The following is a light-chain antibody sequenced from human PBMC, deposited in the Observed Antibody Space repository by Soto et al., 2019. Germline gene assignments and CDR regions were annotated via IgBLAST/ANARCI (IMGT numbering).Light chain of an antibody. Sequence: QSALTQPPSASGSPGQSVTISCTGTRSNVGGYNCVSWYQHHPGKAPKFMIYEVSKRPLGVPDRFSGSKSGNTASLTVSGLQAEDEADYYCSSYAGSNNLVFGGGTKLTVL. J-gene: IGLJ2*01. V-gene: IGLV2-8*01. CDR1: RSNVGGYNC. CDR3: SSYAGSNNLV. CDR2: EVS.